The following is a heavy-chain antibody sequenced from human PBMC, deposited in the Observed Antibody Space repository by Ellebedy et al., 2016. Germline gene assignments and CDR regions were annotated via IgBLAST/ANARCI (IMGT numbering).Heavy chain of an antibody. Sequence: ASVKVSCXASGYTFTGYYMHWVRQAPGQGLEWMGWMNPNSGNTGYAQKFQGRVTMTRNTSISTAYMELSSLRSEDTAVYYCARGRVVPDYWGQGTLVTVSS. CDR1: GYTFTGYY. CDR3: ARGRVVPDY. CDR2: MNPNSGNT. D-gene: IGHD2-15*01. J-gene: IGHJ4*02. V-gene: IGHV1-8*02.